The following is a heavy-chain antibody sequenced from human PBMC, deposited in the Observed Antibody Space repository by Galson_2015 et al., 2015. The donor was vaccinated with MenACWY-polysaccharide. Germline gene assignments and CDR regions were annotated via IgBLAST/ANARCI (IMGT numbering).Heavy chain of an antibody. CDR2: IQYDGSNK. CDR1: GSRFSNSG. D-gene: IGHD2-2*01. CDR3: AREGSRIVFHAVDI. Sequence: SLRLSCAASGSRFSNSGMHWVRQAPGKGLEWVAVIQYDGSNKVYADSVKGRFTISRDNSKNTVFPEMNTLGVEDTAVYYCAREGSRIVFHAVDIWGQGTMVTVSS. V-gene: IGHV3-33*01. J-gene: IGHJ3*02.